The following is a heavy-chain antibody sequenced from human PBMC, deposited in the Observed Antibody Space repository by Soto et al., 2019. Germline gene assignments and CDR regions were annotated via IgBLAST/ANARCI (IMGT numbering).Heavy chain of an antibody. CDR2: IYYSGST. CDR3: ARTLGDPDYFYYYMDV. V-gene: IGHV4-31*03. CDR1: GGSISSGGYY. D-gene: IGHD2-21*02. J-gene: IGHJ6*03. Sequence: SETLSLTCTVSGGSISSGGYYWSWIRQHPGKGLEWIGYIYYSGSTYYNPSLKSRVTISVDTSKNQFSLKLSSVTAADTAVYYCARTLGDPDYFYYYMDVWGKGTTVTVSS.